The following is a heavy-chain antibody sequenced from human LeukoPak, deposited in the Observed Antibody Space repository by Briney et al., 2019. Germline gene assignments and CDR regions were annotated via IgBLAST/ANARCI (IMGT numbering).Heavy chain of an antibody. CDR3: ARDKFTYYYGSGSYWFDP. D-gene: IGHD3-10*01. Sequence: ASVKVSCKASGYTFTSYGISWVRQAPGQGLEWMGWISVYNGNTNYAQKLQGRVTMTTDTSTSTAYMELRSLRSDDTAVYYCARDKFTYYYGSGSYWFDPWGQGTLVTVSS. V-gene: IGHV1-18*01. CDR2: ISVYNGNT. J-gene: IGHJ5*02. CDR1: GYTFTSYG.